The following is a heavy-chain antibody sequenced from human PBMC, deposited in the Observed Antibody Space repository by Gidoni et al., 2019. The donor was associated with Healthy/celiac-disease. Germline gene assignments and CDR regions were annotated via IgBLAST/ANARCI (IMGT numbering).Heavy chain of an antibody. CDR3: AKDSLRLGELSSTFDY. CDR2: ISWDGGST. Sequence: DVQLVASGGVVVQPGGSLGLPCAASGFTFDAYTMTWVRQAPGKGLEWVSLISWDGGSTYYADSVKGRFTISRDNSKNSLYLQMNSLRTEDTALYYCAKDSLRLGELSSTFDYWGQGTLVTVSS. V-gene: IGHV3-43*01. J-gene: IGHJ4*02. D-gene: IGHD3-16*02. CDR1: GFTFDAYT.